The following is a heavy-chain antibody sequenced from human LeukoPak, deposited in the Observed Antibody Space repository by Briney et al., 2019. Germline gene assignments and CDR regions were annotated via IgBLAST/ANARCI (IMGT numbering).Heavy chain of an antibody. J-gene: IGHJ4*02. V-gene: IGHV4-34*01. Sequence: SETLSLTCAVYGGSFSGYYWSWIRQPPGKGLEWIGEINHSGSTNYNPPLKSRVTVSVDTSKSQFSLKLNSVTAADTAVYYCARKGYSYGYFNYWGQGTLVTVSP. D-gene: IGHD5-18*01. CDR1: GGSFSGYY. CDR2: INHSGST. CDR3: ARKGYSYGYFNY.